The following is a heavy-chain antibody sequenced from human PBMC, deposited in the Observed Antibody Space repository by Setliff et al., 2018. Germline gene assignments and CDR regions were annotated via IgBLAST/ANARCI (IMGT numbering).Heavy chain of an antibody. V-gene: IGHV1-18*01. D-gene: IGHD3-3*01. CDR2: ISAYNGNT. CDR1: GYTFTSYG. Sequence: GASVKVSCKASGYTFTSYGISWVRQAPGQGLEWMGWISAYNGNTNYAQKLQGRVTMTTDTSTSTAYMELSSLRSEDTAVYYCARGPLGYNFWSGSSYWGQGTLVTVSS. J-gene: IGHJ4*02. CDR3: ARGPLGYNFWSGSSY.